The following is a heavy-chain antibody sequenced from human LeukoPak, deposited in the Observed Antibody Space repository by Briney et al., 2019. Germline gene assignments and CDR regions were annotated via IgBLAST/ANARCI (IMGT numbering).Heavy chain of an antibody. Sequence: GGSLRLSCAASGFTFSTYGIHWVRQAPGKGLEWVAVISYDGSNKYYADSVKGRFTISRDNSKNTVYLQMNSLRAEDTAVYYRAKDLPWFDYWGQGTLVTVSS. CDR3: AKDLPWFDY. V-gene: IGHV3-30*18. CDR2: ISYDGSNK. J-gene: IGHJ4*02. CDR1: GFTFSTYG.